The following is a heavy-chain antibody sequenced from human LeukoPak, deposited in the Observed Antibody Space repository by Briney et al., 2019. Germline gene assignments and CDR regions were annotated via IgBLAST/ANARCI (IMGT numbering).Heavy chain of an antibody. V-gene: IGHV3-11*04. D-gene: IGHD3-10*02. CDR3: AELGITMIGGV. CDR2: ISSSGVTK. CDR1: GFTFSDYY. J-gene: IGHJ6*04. Sequence: GGSLRLSCAASGFTFSDYYMSWIRQAPGKGLEWVSYISSSGVTKYYADSVKGRFSISRDNAKNSLYLQVNSLRAEDTAVYYCAELGITMIGGVWGKGTTVTISS.